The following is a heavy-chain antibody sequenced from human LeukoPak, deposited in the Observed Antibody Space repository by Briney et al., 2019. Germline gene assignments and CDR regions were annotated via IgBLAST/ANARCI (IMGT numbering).Heavy chain of an antibody. J-gene: IGHJ5*02. CDR2: INHSGST. D-gene: IGHD3-3*01. CDR1: GGSFSGYY. CDR3: ARVSLRGRFLEWLPRPNWFDP. Sequence: SETLSLTCAVYGGSFSGYYWSWIRQPPGKGLEWIGEINHSGSTNYNPSLKSRVTISVDTSKNQFSLKLSSVTAADTAVYYCARVSLRGRFLEWLPRPNWFDPWGQGTLDTVSS. V-gene: IGHV4-34*01.